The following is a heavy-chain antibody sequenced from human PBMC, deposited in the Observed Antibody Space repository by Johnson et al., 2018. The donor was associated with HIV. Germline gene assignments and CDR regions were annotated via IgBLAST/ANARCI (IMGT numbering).Heavy chain of an antibody. D-gene: IGHD1-26*01. V-gene: IGHV3-48*03. CDR2: ISSSGTTI. CDR1: GFTFSNYH. CDR3: AREGAWEPPLDAIDI. Sequence: VQLVESGGGVVQPGTSLRLSCSTSGFTFSNYHMYWVRQAPGKGLEWVSYISSSGTTIYYADSVKGRFTISRDNAKNSLYLQMNSLRAEDTAVYYCAREGAWEPPLDAIDIWGQGTMVTVSS. J-gene: IGHJ3*02.